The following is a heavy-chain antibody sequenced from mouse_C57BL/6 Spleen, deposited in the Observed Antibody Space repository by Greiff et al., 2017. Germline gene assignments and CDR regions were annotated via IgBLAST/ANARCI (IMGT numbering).Heavy chain of an antibody. J-gene: IGHJ4*01. D-gene: IGHD2-3*01. Sequence: EVQGVESGGGLVKPGGSLKLSCAASGFTFSDYGMHWVRQAPEKGLEWVAYISSGSSTIYYADTVKGRFTIYRANAKNTLFLQMTSLRSEDTAMYYCARDDGYYVYAMDYWGQGTSVTVSS. CDR2: ISSGSSTI. CDR3: ARDDGYYVYAMDY. V-gene: IGHV5-17*01. CDR1: GFTFSDYG.